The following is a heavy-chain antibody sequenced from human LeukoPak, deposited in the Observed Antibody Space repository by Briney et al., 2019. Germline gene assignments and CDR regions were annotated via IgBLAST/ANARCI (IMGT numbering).Heavy chain of an antibody. Sequence: PGESLKISCMISGYRFTDYWIGWVRQMPGKGLEWMGMIFPADSETRYSPSFPGQVTFSVDKSSSTAYLQWSSLKASDSAMYYCARHMARGSYYEGFDYWGQGTLVTVSS. J-gene: IGHJ4*02. CDR1: GYRFTDYW. CDR2: IFPADSET. CDR3: ARHMARGSYYEGFDY. V-gene: IGHV5-51*01. D-gene: IGHD1-26*01.